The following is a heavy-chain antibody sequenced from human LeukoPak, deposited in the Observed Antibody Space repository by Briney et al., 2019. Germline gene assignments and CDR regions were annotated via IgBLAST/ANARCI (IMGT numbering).Heavy chain of an antibody. D-gene: IGHD1-26*01. V-gene: IGHV3-33*01. CDR3: ARDHEWGRAYFDY. Sequence: GRSLRLSCAASGFTFSSYGMHWVRQAPGKGLEWVAVIWYDGSNEYCADSVKGRFTISRDNSKNTLCLQMNSLRAEDTAVYYCARDHEWGRAYFDYWGQGTLVTVSS. CDR1: GFTFSSYG. J-gene: IGHJ4*02. CDR2: IWYDGSNE.